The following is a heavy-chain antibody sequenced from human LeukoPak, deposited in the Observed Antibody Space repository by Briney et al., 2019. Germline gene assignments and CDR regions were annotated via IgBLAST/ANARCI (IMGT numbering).Heavy chain of an antibody. J-gene: IGHJ4*02. V-gene: IGHV3-74*01. Sequence: GGSLRLSCAASGFTFRSSWMHWVRQAPGKGLVWVSRISSDGTNTNYARSVKGRFTISRDSAKNTLYLEMNSMGAEDTAVYYCARISYDSSGYFDYWGQGTLVAVSS. CDR2: ISSDGTNT. CDR1: GFTFRSSW. CDR3: ARISYDSSGYFDY. D-gene: IGHD3-22*01.